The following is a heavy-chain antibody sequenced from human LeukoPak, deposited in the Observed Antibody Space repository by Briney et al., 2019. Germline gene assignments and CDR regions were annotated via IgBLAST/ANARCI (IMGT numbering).Heavy chain of an antibody. CDR1: GGSFSGYH. J-gene: IGHJ5*02. CDR3: VRDRCGGDCYPNWFDP. Sequence: SETLSLTCAVYGGSFSGYHWTWIRQSPGKGLEWIGDVNYSGSTNYNPPLKSRVTISADTSKNQFSLKLTSVTAADTAVYYCVRDRCGGDCYPNWFDPWGQGTLVTVS. D-gene: IGHD2-21*02. V-gene: IGHV4-34*01. CDR2: VNYSGST.